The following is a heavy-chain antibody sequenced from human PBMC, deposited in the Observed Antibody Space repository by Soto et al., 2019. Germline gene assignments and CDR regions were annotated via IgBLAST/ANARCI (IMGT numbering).Heavy chain of an antibody. J-gene: IGHJ4*02. V-gene: IGHV4-59*01. CDR2: IYYSGST. CDR1: GGSISSYY. CDR3: AKAGSSWSFDD. Sequence: SETLSLTCTVSGGSISSYYWSWIRQPPGKGLEWIGYIYYSGSTNYNPSLKSRVTISVDTSKNQFSLELSSVTAADTAVYYCAKAGSSWSFDDRGQRTPVTVSS. D-gene: IGHD6-13*01.